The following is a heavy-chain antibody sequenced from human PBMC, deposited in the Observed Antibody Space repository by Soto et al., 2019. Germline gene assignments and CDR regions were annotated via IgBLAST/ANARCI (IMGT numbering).Heavy chain of an antibody. Sequence: ASVKVSCKASGYTFTSYAMHWVRQAPGQRLEWMGWINAGNGNTKYSQKFQGRVTITRDTSASTAYMELSSLRSEDTAVYYCARDSLDCSSTSCYAEVYYYYGMDVWGQGTTVNVSS. V-gene: IGHV1-3*01. CDR2: INAGNGNT. CDR3: ARDSLDCSSTSCYAEVYYYYGMDV. D-gene: IGHD2-2*01. CDR1: GYTFTSYA. J-gene: IGHJ6*02.